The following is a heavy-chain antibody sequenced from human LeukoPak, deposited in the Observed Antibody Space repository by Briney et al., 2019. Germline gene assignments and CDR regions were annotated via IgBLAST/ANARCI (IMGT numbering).Heavy chain of an antibody. D-gene: IGHD6-6*01. Sequence: GGSLRLSCAASGFTFSSDSMNWVRQAPGKGLEWVSSISSSSSYIYYADSVKGRFTISRDNAKNSLYLQMNSLRAEDTAVYYCARDGGDWQLVDLGYFDYWGQGTLVTVSS. CDR2: ISSSSSYI. CDR3: ARDGGDWQLVDLGYFDY. V-gene: IGHV3-21*01. J-gene: IGHJ4*02. CDR1: GFTFSSDS.